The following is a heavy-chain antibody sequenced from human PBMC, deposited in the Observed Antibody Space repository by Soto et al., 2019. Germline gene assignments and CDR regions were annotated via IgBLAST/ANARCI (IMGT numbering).Heavy chain of an antibody. D-gene: IGHD6-13*01. Sequence: PGGSLSLSCAASGFTVSSNYMSWVRQAPGKGLEWVSVIYSGGSTYYADSVKGRFTISRDNSKNTLYLQMNSLRAEDTAVYYCARDRREYSSSWYDAFDIWGQGTMVTVS. CDR3: ARDRREYSSSWYDAFDI. V-gene: IGHV3-53*01. CDR2: IYSGGST. J-gene: IGHJ3*02. CDR1: GFTVSSNY.